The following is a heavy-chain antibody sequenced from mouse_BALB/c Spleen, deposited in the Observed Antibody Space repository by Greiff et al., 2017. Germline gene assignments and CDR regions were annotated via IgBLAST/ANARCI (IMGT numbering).Heavy chain of an antibody. Sequence: EVHLVESGGGLVKPGGSLKLSCAASGFTFSSYAMSWVRQTPEKRLEWVATISSGGSYTYYPDSVKGRFTISRDNAKNTLYLQMSSLRSEDTAMYYCARPGKGFDYWGQGTTLTVSS. CDR1: GFTFSSYA. V-gene: IGHV5-9-3*01. CDR2: ISSGGSYT. J-gene: IGHJ2*01. D-gene: IGHD1-3*01. CDR3: ARPGKGFDY.